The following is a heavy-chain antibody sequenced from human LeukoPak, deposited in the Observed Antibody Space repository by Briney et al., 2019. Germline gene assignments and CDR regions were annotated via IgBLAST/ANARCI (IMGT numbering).Heavy chain of an antibody. J-gene: IGHJ5*02. CDR3: ARAPTAAPHYDFWSGYSYNWFDP. Sequence: GASVKVSCKASGYTFTGYYMQWVRQAPGQGPEWMGWINPNSRGTNYSQKFQGRVTMTRDKSISTAYMELSRLRSDDTAVYYWARAPTAAPHYDFWSGYSYNWFDPWGQGTLVTVSS. CDR1: GYTFTGYY. D-gene: IGHD3-3*01. CDR2: INPNSRGT. V-gene: IGHV1-2*02.